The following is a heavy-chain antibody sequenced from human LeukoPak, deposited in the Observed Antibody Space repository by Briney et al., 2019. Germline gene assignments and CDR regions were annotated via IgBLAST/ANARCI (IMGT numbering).Heavy chain of an antibody. J-gene: IGHJ6*03. CDR3: ARVIEYQLPYYYYYMDV. V-gene: IGHV4-59*01. CDR2: IYYSGST. Sequence: PSETLSLTCTVSGGSISSYYWSWIRQPPGKGLEWIGYIYYSGSTNYNPSLKSRVTISVDTSKNQFSLKLSSVTAADTAAYYCARVIEYQLPYYYYYMDVWGKGTTVTVSS. CDR1: GGSISSYY. D-gene: IGHD2-2*01.